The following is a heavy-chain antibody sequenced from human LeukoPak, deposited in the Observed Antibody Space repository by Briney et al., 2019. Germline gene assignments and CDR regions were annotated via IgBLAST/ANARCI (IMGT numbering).Heavy chain of an antibody. CDR2: VSASGDKT. CDR3: ARDIHDSSGYYYDY. D-gene: IGHD3-22*01. V-gene: IGHV3-23*01. Sequence: GGSQRLSCVASGFSFSVYTMSWVRQAPGKGLEWISAVSASGDKTYYADSVKGRFTVSRDNSKDTLYLHMNSLRAEDTALYYCARDIHDSSGYYYDYWGQGTLVTVSS. CDR1: GFSFSVYT. J-gene: IGHJ4*02.